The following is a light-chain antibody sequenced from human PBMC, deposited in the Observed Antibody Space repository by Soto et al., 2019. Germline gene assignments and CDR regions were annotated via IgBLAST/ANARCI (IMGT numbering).Light chain of an antibody. Sequence: QSVLTQPPSASGTPGQRVTISCSGSSSNIGSNYVYWYQQLPGTAPKLLIYRNNQRPSGVPDRFSGSKSGPSASLAISGVRAEDEADYYCTAWDDTLRGPVFGGGTKLTVL. CDR3: TAWDDTLRGPV. CDR2: RNN. J-gene: IGLJ2*01. CDR1: SSNIGSNY. V-gene: IGLV1-47*01.